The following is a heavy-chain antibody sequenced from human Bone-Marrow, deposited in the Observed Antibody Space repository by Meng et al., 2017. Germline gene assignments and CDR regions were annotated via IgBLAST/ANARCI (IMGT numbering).Heavy chain of an antibody. D-gene: IGHD1-26*01. V-gene: IGHV1-69*04. J-gene: IGHJ5*02. CDR3: ARERYSGSYGPWFDP. Sequence: SVKVSCKASGGTFSSYTISWVRQAPGQGLEWMGRIIPILGIANYAQKFQGRVTITADKSTSTAYMGLSSLRSEDTAVYYCARERYSGSYGPWFDPWGQGTLVTVSS. CDR1: GGTFSSYT. CDR2: IIPILGIA.